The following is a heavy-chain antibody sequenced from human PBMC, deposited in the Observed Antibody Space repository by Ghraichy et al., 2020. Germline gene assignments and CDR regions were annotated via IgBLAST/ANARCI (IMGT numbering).Heavy chain of an antibody. J-gene: IGHJ3*02. Sequence: GGSLRLSCSASRFTFTNYAMNWIRQAPGKGLEWVSTISNGVGATYYADSVKGRFTISRDNFKNTLYLQMNSLRAEDTAVYYCARDGGYCIGDVCQGPYDVFDIWGQGTMVTVSS. CDR1: RFTFTNYA. V-gene: IGHV3-23*01. CDR2: ISNGVGAT. CDR3: ARDGGYCIGDVCQGPYDVFDI. D-gene: IGHD2-8*02.